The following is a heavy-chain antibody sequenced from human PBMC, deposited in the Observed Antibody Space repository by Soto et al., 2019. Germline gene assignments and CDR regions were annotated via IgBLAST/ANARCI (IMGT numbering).Heavy chain of an antibody. CDR1: GYTFTSYA. Sequence: ASVKVSCKASGYTFTSYAMHWVRQAPGQRLEWMGWINAGNGNTKYSQKFQGRVTITRDTSASTAYMGLSSLRSEDTAVYYCATKRGGYDYYYYYMDVWGKGTTVTVSS. CDR2: INAGNGNT. J-gene: IGHJ6*03. CDR3: ATKRGGYDYYYYYMDV. D-gene: IGHD5-12*01. V-gene: IGHV1-3*01.